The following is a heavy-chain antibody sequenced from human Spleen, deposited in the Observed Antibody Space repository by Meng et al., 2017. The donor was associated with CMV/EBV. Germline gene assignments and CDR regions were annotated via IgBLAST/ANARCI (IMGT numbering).Heavy chain of an antibody. CDR1: GFTFDDYA. Sequence: SLKISCAASGFTFDDYAMHWVRQAPGKGLEWVSGISWNSGSIGYADSVKGRFTISRDNAKNSLFLQMNSLRAEDTAVYYCARESSFWNGYQVNYYFDYWGQGTLVTVSS. D-gene: IGHD3-3*01. CDR3: ARESSFWNGYQVNYYFDY. J-gene: IGHJ4*02. V-gene: IGHV3-9*01. CDR2: ISWNSGSI.